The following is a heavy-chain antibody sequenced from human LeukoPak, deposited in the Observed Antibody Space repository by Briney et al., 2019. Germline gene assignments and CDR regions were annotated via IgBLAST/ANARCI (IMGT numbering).Heavy chain of an antibody. CDR3: AGLYCSGGSCYSPLDY. V-gene: IGHV3-23*01. CDR1: GFTFSSYA. J-gene: IGHJ4*02. D-gene: IGHD2-15*01. CDR2: ISGSGGST. Sequence: GGSLRLSCAASGFTFSSYAMSWVRQAPGKGLEWVSTISGSGGSTYYADSVKGRFTISRDNAKNSLYLQMNSLRAEDTAVYYCAGLYCSGGSCYSPLDYWGQGTLVTVSS.